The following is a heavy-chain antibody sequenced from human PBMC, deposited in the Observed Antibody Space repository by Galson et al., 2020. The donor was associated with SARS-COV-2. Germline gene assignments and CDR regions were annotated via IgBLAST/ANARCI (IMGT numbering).Heavy chain of an antibody. CDR2: IDWDGDQ. Sequence: SGPTLVQPTQTLTLTCSLSGFSLSTSGMCVSWIRQPPGKALEWLARIDWDGDQHYHTSLQTRLTISKDTYKNQVLLTMTNMDPVDTATYYGARTWNTGAPSRTFDYWGQGTLVTVSS. V-gene: IGHV2-70*11. D-gene: IGHD1-1*01. CDR1: GFSLSTSGMC. CDR3: ARTWNTGAPSRTFDY. J-gene: IGHJ4*02.